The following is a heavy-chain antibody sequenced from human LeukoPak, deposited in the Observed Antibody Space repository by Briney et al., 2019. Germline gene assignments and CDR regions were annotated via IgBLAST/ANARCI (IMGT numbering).Heavy chain of an antibody. J-gene: IGHJ3*02. V-gene: IGHV4-59*01. Sequence: PSETLSLTCTVSGGSITSFYWSWIRQPPGKGLEWIGYVYYSGSTNYSPSLKSRVTISVDTSQHQFSLNLSSVTAADTAVYYCAKDSLYYYGRGAFDIWGQGTMVTVSS. CDR3: AKDSLYYYGRGAFDI. CDR1: GGSITSFY. D-gene: IGHD3-10*02. CDR2: VYYSGST.